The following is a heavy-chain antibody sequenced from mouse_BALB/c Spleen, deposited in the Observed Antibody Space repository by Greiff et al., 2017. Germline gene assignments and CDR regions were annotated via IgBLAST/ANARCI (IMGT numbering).Heavy chain of an antibody. V-gene: IGHV5-12-2*01. CDR1: GFTFSSYT. CDR2: ISNGGGST. Sequence: EVKLVESGGGLVQPGGSLKLSCAASGFTFSSYTMSWDRQTPEKRLEWVAYISNGGGSTYYPDTVKGRFTISRDNAKNTLYLQMSSLKSEDTAMYYCARHRGYDSWFAYWGQGTLVTVSA. CDR3: ARHRGYDSWFAY. D-gene: IGHD2-14*01. J-gene: IGHJ3*01.